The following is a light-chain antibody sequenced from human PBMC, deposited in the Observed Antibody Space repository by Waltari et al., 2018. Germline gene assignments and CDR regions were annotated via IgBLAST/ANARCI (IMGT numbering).Light chain of an antibody. CDR3: QQAYSFPLT. V-gene: IGKV1-12*01. J-gene: IGKJ4*01. Sequence: DIQMTQSPSSLSASLGARFTIPCRASQGISSCLAWYQQKPGKAPELLIYAASSFQSGVPSRFSGSGSGTDFTLTISSLQPEDFATYYCQQAYSFPLTFGGGTKVEIK. CDR1: QGISSC. CDR2: AAS.